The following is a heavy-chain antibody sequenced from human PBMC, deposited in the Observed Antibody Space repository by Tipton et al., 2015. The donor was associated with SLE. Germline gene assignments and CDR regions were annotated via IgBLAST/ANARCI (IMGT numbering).Heavy chain of an antibody. J-gene: IGHJ3*02. CDR3: ARGISDAFDI. CDR2: IYYSGST. D-gene: IGHD2-15*01. CDR1: GGSISSGSYY. V-gene: IGHV4-61*10. Sequence: TLSLTCTVSGGSISSGSYYWSWIRQPAGKGLEWIGYIYYSGSTNYNPSLKSRVTISVDTSKNQFSLKLSSVTAADTAVYYCARGISDAFDIWGQGTMVTVSS.